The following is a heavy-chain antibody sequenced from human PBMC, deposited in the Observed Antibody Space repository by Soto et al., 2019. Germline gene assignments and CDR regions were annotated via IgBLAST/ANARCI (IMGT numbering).Heavy chain of an antibody. Sequence: QVQLVESGGGVVQPGRSLRLSCAASGFTFSSYGMHWVRQAPGKGLERVAVISYDGSNKYYADSVKDRFSISRDNSKNTLYLQMISLRAEDTAVYYCAKGMTTIYYYYYGMDVWGQGTTVTVSS. D-gene: IGHD4-17*01. V-gene: IGHV3-30*18. CDR1: GFTFSSYG. J-gene: IGHJ6*02. CDR3: AKGMTTIYYYYYGMDV. CDR2: ISYDGSNK.